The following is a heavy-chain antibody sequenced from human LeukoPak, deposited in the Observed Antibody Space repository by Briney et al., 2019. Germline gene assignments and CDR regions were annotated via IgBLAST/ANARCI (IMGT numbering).Heavy chain of an antibody. CDR1: GYTLTELS. CDR3: ATDVPKLLLSPFDY. Sequence: ASVKVSCKVSGYTLTELSMHWVRQAPGKGLEWMGGFDPEDGETIYAQKFQGRVTMTEDTSTDTAYMELSSLRSEDTAVYYCATDVPKLLLSPFDYWGQGTLVTVSS. CDR2: FDPEDGET. D-gene: IGHD2/OR15-2a*01. V-gene: IGHV1-24*01. J-gene: IGHJ4*02.